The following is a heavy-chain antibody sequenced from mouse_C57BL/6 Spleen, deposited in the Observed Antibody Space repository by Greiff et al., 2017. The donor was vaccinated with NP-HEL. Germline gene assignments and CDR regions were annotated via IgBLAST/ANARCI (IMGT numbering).Heavy chain of an antibody. J-gene: IGHJ1*03. CDR3: VRVGTPVVAGPGYFDV. Sequence: QVVESGGGLVQPHRTLKLSCAASGFTFNTYAMHWVRQAPGKGLEWVARIRSKSSNYATYYADSVKDRFTISRDDSQSMLYLQMNNLKTEDTAMYYCVRVGTPVVAGPGYFDVWGTGTTVTVSS. D-gene: IGHD1-1*01. CDR2: IRSKSSNYAT. V-gene: IGHV10-3*01. CDR1: GFTFNTYA.